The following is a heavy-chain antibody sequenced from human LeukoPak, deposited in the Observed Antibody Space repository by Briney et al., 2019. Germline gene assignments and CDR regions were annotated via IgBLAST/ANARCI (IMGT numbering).Heavy chain of an antibody. Sequence: ASVKVSCKASGYAFTNYAMHWLRQAPGQRLEWVGWINAASGNTKYSQRLQGRITITRDTSANTVYMQLSSLRSEGSAVYYCARGPPNWGYDYWGPGTLVTVSS. CDR3: ARGPPNWGYDY. D-gene: IGHD7-27*01. V-gene: IGHV1-3*01. CDR1: GYAFTNYA. CDR2: INAASGNT. J-gene: IGHJ4*02.